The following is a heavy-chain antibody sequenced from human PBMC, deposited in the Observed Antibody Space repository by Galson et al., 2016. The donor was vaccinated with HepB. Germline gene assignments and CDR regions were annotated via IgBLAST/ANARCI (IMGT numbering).Heavy chain of an antibody. J-gene: IGHJ4*02. D-gene: IGHD1-14*01. CDR1: GVSIRENTW. CDR3: ARSPRDRGFDY. Sequence: SETLSLTCAVSGVSIRENTWWSWVRQPPGKGLEWIGEIYHSGNTNYNPSFKSRVTISVDKSKNQFSLQLTSVTAADTAVYYCARSPRDRGFDYWGQGTLVTVSS. CDR2: IYHSGNT. V-gene: IGHV4-4*02.